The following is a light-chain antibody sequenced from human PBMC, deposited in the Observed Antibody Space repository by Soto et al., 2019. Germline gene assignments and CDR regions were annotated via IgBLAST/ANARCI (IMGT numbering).Light chain of an antibody. CDR2: QDT. CDR1: KLGDKY. V-gene: IGLV3-1*01. CDR3: QAWDGGTVV. Sequence: SYELTPPPSMSVSPGQTATIACSGDKLGDKYVCWYQQKSGESPILVIYQDTKRPSGIPERFSGSNSGSTATLTISGTQSIDEADYYCQAWDGGTVVFGGGTKLTVL. J-gene: IGLJ2*01.